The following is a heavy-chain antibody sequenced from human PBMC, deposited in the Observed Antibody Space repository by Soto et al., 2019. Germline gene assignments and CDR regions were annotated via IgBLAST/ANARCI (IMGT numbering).Heavy chain of an antibody. V-gene: IGHV3-7*01. D-gene: IGHD3-16*02. J-gene: IGHJ4*02. Sequence: PSETLSLSCVVSQISFSSYWMTWVRQPPGKGLEWVAYIKYDGTEKNYVDSVKGRFTISRDNAKNSLYLQMNSLTAEDTAVYYCATKVILEYWGQGTLVTVSS. CDR3: ATKVILEY. CDR2: IKYDGTEK. CDR1: QISFSSYW.